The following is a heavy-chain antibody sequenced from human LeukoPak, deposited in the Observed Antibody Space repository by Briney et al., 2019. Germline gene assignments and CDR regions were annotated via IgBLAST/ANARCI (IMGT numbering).Heavy chain of an antibody. CDR1: GGTFSSYA. CDR3: ARAPTIGCYGLEYFDY. CDR2: IIPIFGTA. J-gene: IGHJ4*02. V-gene: IGHV1-69*13. Sequence: SVKVSCKASGGTFSSYAISWVRQAPGQGLEWMGGIIPIFGTANYAQKFQGRVTITADESTSTAYMELSSLRSEDTAVYYCARAPTIGCYGLEYFDYWGQGTLVTVSS. D-gene: IGHD2-2*01.